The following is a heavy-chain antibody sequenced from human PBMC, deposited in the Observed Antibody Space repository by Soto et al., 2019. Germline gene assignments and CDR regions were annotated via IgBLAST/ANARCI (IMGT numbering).Heavy chain of an antibody. V-gene: IGHV4-59*08. CDR2: IYNSGST. CDR1: GGSISSYY. D-gene: IGHD6-13*01. CDR3: ARGSTGYSSSWYRY. Sequence: QVQLQESGPGLVKPSETLSLTCTVSGGSISSYYWSWIRQPPGKGLEWIGYIYNSGSTNYNPSLKGRVTISVDTSKNQFSLKLSSVTAAGTAVYYCARGSTGYSSSWYRYWGQGTLVTVSS. J-gene: IGHJ4*02.